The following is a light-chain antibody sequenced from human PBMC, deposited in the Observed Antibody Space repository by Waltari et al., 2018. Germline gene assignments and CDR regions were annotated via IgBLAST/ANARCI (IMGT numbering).Light chain of an antibody. CDR1: KLGDKD. V-gene: IGLV3-1*01. CDR3: QAWATGTDVI. J-gene: IGLJ2*01. Sequence: SYELTPPPSVSVSPGQTATITCSGDKLGDKDVCWYQQKPGQSPVVVIYQNTKRPSGIPERFSGSNSENTATLTISGTQAMDEADYYCQAWATGTDVIFGGGTKVTVL. CDR2: QNT.